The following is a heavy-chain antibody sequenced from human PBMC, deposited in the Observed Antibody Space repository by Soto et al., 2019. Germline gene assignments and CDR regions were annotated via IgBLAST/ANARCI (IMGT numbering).Heavy chain of an antibody. CDR1: GGSISSSSYY. V-gene: IGHV4-39*02. CDR3: ATQEVGGSYVYTFDP. Sequence: QLQLQESGPGLVKPSETLSLTCTVSGGSISSSSYYWGWIRQPPGKGLEWIGSIYYSGSTYYNPSLQSRVTLSVDTSKIHFSLKLSSVTAADTAVYYCATQEVGGSYVYTFDPWGQGTLVTVSS. D-gene: IGHD1-26*01. J-gene: IGHJ5*02. CDR2: IYYSGST.